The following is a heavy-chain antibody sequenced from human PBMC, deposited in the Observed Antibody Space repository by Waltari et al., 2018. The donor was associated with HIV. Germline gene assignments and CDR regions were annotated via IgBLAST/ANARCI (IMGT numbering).Heavy chain of an antibody. CDR2: IYYSGST. CDR3: AAAGSWLPWFDP. J-gene: IGHJ5*02. D-gene: IGHD1-26*01. CDR1: GGSISSYY. Sequence: QVQLQESGPGLVKPSETLSLTCTVSGGSISSYYWSWIRQPPGKGLEWIGYIYYSGSTNYNPSLKSRVTISVDTSKNQFSLKLSSVTAADTAVYYCAAAGSWLPWFDPWGQGTLVTVS. V-gene: IGHV4-59*01.